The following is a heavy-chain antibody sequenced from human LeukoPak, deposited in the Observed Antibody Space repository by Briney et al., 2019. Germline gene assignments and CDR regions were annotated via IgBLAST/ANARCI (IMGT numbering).Heavy chain of an antibody. V-gene: IGHV4-59*01. CDR1: GGSTSSYY. CDR3: PRVKYYYDSSGYSQHFDY. J-gene: IGHJ4*02. CDR2: IYYSGST. Sequence: PSETLSLTCTVSGGSTSSYYWSWIRQPPGKGLEWIGYIYYSGSTNYNPSLKSRVTISVDTSKNQFSLKLGSVTAADTAVYYCPRVKYYYDSSGYSQHFDYWGQGTLVTVSS. D-gene: IGHD3-22*01.